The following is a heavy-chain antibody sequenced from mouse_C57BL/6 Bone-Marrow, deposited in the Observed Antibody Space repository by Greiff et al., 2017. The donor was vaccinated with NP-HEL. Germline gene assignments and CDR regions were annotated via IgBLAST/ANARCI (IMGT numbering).Heavy chain of an antibody. D-gene: IGHD3-1*01. CDR1: GYTFTSYW. J-gene: IGHJ4*01. V-gene: IGHV1-74*01. Sequence: VQLQQPGAELVKPGASVKLSCKASGYTFTSYWMHWVKQRPGQGLEWIGRIHPSDSYTNYNQKFKGKSTLTVDKSSSTAYMQLSSLTSEDSAVYYCAIFKRAMDYWGRGNSATVSA. CDR3: AIFKRAMDY. CDR2: IHPSDSYT.